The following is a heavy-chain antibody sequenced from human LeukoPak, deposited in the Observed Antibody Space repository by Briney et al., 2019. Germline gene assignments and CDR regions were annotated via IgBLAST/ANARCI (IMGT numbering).Heavy chain of an antibody. J-gene: IGHJ4*02. CDR1: GGSFSGYY. Sequence: PSETLSLTCAVYGGSFSGYYWSRIRQPPGKGLEWIGEINHSGSTNYNPSLKSRVTISVDTSKNQFSLKLSSVTAADTAVYYCASLYYYDSSGQTSYWGQGTLVTVSS. CDR2: INHSGST. D-gene: IGHD3-22*01. V-gene: IGHV4-34*01. CDR3: ASLYYYDSSGQTSY.